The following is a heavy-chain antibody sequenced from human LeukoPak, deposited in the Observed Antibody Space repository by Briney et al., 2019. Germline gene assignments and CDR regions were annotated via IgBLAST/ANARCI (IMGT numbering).Heavy chain of an antibody. J-gene: IGHJ1*01. CDR2: INPSGGST. CDR1: GYTFTSYY. D-gene: IGHD6-13*01. Sequence: ASVKVSCKASGYTFTSYYMHWVRQAPGQWLEWMGIINPSGGSTSYAQKFQGRVTMTRDMSTSTVYMELSSLRSEDTAVYYCARGASSSWVAEYFQHWGQGTLVTVSS. CDR3: ARGASSSWVAEYFQH. V-gene: IGHV1-46*01.